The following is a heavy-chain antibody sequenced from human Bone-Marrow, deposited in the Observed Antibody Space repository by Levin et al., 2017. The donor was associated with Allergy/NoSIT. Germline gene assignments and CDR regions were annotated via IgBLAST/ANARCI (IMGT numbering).Heavy chain of an antibody. CDR3: ARDFCSTSCYGLDY. Sequence: GGSLRLSCAASGFTFSSYGMHWVRQAPGKGLEWVAVIWYDGSNKYYADSVKGRFTISRDNSKNTLYLQMNSLRAEDTAVYYCARDFCSTSCYGLDYWGQGTLVTVSS. CDR1: GFTFSSYG. V-gene: IGHV3-33*01. J-gene: IGHJ4*02. D-gene: IGHD2-2*01. CDR2: IWYDGSNK.